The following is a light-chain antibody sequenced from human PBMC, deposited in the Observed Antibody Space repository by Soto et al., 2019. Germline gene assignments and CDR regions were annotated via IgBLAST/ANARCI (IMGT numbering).Light chain of an antibody. CDR2: EVS. Sequence: QSALTQPASVSGSAGQSITISCTGTSSDVGGYNYVSWYKQHPRKAPKLMIYEVSNRPSGVSNRYSGSKSGNTASLTISGLQSEDEADYYCSSYTSSSTYVFGTGTKLTVL. CDR3: SSYTSSSTYV. V-gene: IGLV2-14*01. CDR1: SSDVGGYNY. J-gene: IGLJ1*01.